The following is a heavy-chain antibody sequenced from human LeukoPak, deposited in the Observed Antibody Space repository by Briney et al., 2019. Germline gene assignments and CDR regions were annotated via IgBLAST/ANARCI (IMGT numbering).Heavy chain of an antibody. CDR1: GFTFSNSW. V-gene: IGHV3-7*01. CDR2: IKEDGSER. D-gene: IGHD5-12*01. CDR3: AREREKTNLVAIFEF. Sequence: QSGGSLRLSCAASGFTFSNSWMSWIRQSPGKGLEWVANIKEDGSERYYGASVTGRFTVSRDNSRNSLYLQMYSLRVEDSAVYYCAREREKTNLVAIFEFWGQGILVTVSS. J-gene: IGHJ4*02.